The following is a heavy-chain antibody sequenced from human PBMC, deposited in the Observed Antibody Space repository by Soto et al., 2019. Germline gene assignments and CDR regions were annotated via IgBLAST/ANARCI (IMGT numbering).Heavy chain of an antibody. CDR1: GFTLSDHY. D-gene: IGHD2-21*02. Sequence: GGSLRLSCAGSGFTLSDHYIDWVRQAPGKGLEWVAVISYHGSNEYFVDSVKGRLTISRDNSRNTLYLQLNSLRVDDTAVYYCAKDLFPYCGGDCYPAYWGQGTMVTVSS. CDR2: ISYHGSNE. J-gene: IGHJ4*02. CDR3: AKDLFPYCGGDCYPAY. V-gene: IGHV3-30*18.